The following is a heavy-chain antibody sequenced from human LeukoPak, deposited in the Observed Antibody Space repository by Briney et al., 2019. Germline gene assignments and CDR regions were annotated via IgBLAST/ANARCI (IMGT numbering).Heavy chain of an antibody. CDR1: GFTFSIYA. Sequence: RSGGSLRLSCAVSGFTFSIYAMSWVRQAPGKGLEWVSGLSGSTTYYADSVKGRFTISRDNSNNTLYLQMNSLRVEDTAVYYCAKRYCDGGICCFDNWGQGTLVTVSS. CDR2: LSGSTT. J-gene: IGHJ5*02. V-gene: IGHV3-23*01. CDR3: AKRYCDGGICCFDN. D-gene: IGHD2-21*01.